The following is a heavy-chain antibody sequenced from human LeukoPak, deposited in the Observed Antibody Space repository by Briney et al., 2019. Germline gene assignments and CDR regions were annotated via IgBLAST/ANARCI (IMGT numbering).Heavy chain of an antibody. D-gene: IGHD6-6*01. Sequence: PGGSLRLSCAASGFTFSSYWMSWVRQAPGKGLEWVANIKRDGSEKYYVDSVKGRFTISRGNAKNSLYLQMNSLRAEDTAVYYCASPAKYSDTWYFDYWGQGTLVTVSS. CDR3: ASPAKYSDTWYFDY. CDR2: IKRDGSEK. J-gene: IGHJ4*02. CDR1: GFTFSSYW. V-gene: IGHV3-7*01.